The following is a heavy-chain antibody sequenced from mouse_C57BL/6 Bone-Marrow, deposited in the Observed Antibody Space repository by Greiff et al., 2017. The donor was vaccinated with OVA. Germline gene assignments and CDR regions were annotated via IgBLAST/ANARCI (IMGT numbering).Heavy chain of an antibody. J-gene: IGHJ2*01. V-gene: IGHV1-15*01. CDR2: IDPETGGT. CDR3: TRRLGQGGYCDY. D-gene: IGHD4-1*01. CDR1: GYTFTDYE. Sequence: VQGVESGAELVRPGASVTLSCKASGYTFTDYEMHWVKQTPVHGLEWIGAIDPETGGTAYNQKFKGKAILTADKSSSTAYMELRSLTSEDSAVYYCTRRLGQGGYCDYWGQGTTLTVSS.